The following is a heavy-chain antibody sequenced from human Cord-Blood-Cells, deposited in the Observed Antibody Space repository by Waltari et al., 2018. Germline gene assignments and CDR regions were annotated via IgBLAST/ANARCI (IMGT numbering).Heavy chain of an antibody. CDR3: ARDSGVVVPARGTNWFDP. Sequence: QVQLVQSGAEVKKPGSSVKVSCKASGGAFTSYAISWVRQAPGQGLEGMGGIIPIFGTANYAQKFQGRVTITADKSTSTAYMELSSLRSEDTAVYYCARDSGVVVPARGTNWFDPWGQGTLVTVSS. V-gene: IGHV1-69*06. CDR2: IIPIFGTA. D-gene: IGHD2-2*01. CDR1: GGAFTSYA. J-gene: IGHJ5*02.